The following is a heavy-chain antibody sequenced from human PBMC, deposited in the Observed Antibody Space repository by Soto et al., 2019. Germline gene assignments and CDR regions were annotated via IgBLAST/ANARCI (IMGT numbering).Heavy chain of an antibody. CDR2: IYYSGST. V-gene: IGHV4-59*08. D-gene: IGHD6-6*01. Sequence: PSETLSLTCTVSGGSISSYDWSWIRQPPGKGLEWIGYIYYSGSTNYNPSLKSRVTISVDTSKNQFSLKLSSVTAADTAVYYCARQRSSSLGFYYMDVWGKGTTVTVSS. J-gene: IGHJ6*03. CDR3: ARQRSSSLGFYYMDV. CDR1: GGSISSYD.